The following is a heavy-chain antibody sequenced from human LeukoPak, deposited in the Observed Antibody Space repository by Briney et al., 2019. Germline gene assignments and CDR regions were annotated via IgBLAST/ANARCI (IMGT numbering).Heavy chain of an antibody. D-gene: IGHD6-13*01. J-gene: IGHJ4*02. V-gene: IGHV3-66*01. CDR3: AREHIAGYSSSWYFDY. CDR1: GFTVSSNY. Sequence: GSLRLSCAASGFTVSSNYMSWVRQAPGKGLEWVSVIYSGGSTYYADSVKGRFTISRDNSKNTLYLQMNSLRAEDTAVYYCAREHIAGYSSSWYFDYWGQGTLVTVSS. CDR2: IYSGGST.